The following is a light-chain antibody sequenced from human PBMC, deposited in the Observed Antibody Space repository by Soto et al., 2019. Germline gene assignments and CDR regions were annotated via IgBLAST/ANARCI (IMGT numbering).Light chain of an antibody. CDR1: KSDIGVYDF. Sequence: QSVLTQPPSASGSPGHSVTISCTGTKSDIGVYDFVSWYQHHPGKAPRLIIYEVVQRPSGVPDRFSGSKSGNTASLTVSGLQAEDEADYYCCSYAGSYPFVFGTGTKVTVL. J-gene: IGLJ1*01. V-gene: IGLV2-8*01. CDR2: EVV. CDR3: CSYAGSYPFV.